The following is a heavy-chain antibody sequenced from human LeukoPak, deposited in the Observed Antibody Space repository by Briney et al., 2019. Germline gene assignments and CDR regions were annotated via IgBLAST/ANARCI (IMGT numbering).Heavy chain of an antibody. V-gene: IGHV3-73*01. CDR3: AELGITMIGGV. D-gene: IGHD3-10*02. J-gene: IGHJ6*04. CDR1: GFTFSGSD. Sequence: PGGSLRLSCAASGFTFSGSDMHWVRQASGKGLEWVGRIRSKANSYATAYAASVKGRFTISRDDSKNTAYLQMNSLRAEDTAVYYCAELGITMIGGVWGKGTTVTISS. CDR2: IRSKANSYAT.